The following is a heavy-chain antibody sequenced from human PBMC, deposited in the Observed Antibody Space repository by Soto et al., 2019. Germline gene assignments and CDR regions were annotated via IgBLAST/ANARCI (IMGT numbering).Heavy chain of an antibody. CDR3: ARDLPLYCRGDCNFDF. CDR2: ISYDGGER. J-gene: IGHJ4*02. D-gene: IGHD2-21*02. CDR1: GFIFSRYG. Sequence: QVQLVESGGGVVQSGGSLRLSCGGSGFIFSRYGMHWVRQAPGKGLEWVTGISYDGGERFYADSVKGRFTISRDNSQNRLDLQMRSLRPEDTAVYYCARDLPLYCRGDCNFDFWGQGTLVTVSS. V-gene: IGHV3-30*03.